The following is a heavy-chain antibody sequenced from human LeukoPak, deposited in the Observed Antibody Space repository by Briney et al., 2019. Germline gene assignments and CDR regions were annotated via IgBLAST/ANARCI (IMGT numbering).Heavy chain of an antibody. J-gene: IGHJ6*02. CDR1: SGSISSYY. D-gene: IGHD2-2*01. Sequence: SETLSLTCTVSSGSISSYYWSWIPQPPGKGLEWVGYIYHSGSTKYNPSLKSRVTMSVDTSKNQFSLKLSSVTAADTAVYYCARHIVVPAAVKGYYYYYGMDVWGQGTTVTVSS. CDR3: ARHIVVPAAVKGYYYYYGMDV. CDR2: IYHSGST. V-gene: IGHV4-59*01.